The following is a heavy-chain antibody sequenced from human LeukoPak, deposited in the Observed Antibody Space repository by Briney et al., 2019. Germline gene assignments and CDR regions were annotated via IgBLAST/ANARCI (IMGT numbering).Heavy chain of an antibody. CDR3: ARVRYSSSSPFDY. J-gene: IGHJ4*02. V-gene: IGHV1-2*02. D-gene: IGHD6-6*01. CDR1: GYTFTGYY. Sequence: ASVKVSCKASGYTFTGYYMHWVRQAPGQGLEWMGWINPNSGGTNYAQKFQGRVTMTRDTSISTAYMELSRLRSDDTAVYYCARVRYSSSSPFDYWGQGTLVTVSS. CDR2: INPNSGGT.